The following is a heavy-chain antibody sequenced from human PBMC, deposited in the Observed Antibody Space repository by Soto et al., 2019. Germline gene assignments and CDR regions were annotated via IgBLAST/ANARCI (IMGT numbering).Heavy chain of an antibody. CDR1: GGSISSYF. V-gene: IGHV4-4*09. D-gene: IGHD6-6*01. Sequence: SETLSLTCTVSGGSISSYFWSWIRQPPGKGLEWIGEIYKSGSTDYNPSLKSRFTISADTSKNQFSLRLSSVTAAATAVYYCARFFMAARPSTSPQDFDYWGQGTLVTVSS. CDR3: ARFFMAARPSTSPQDFDY. J-gene: IGHJ4*02. CDR2: IYKSGST.